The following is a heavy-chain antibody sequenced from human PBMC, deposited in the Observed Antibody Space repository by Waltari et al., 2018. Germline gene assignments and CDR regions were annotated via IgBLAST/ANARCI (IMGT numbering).Heavy chain of an antibody. CDR2: IYPGDSDT. V-gene: IGHV5-51*01. D-gene: IGHD4-17*01. Sequence: EVQLVRSGAEVKKPGESLKISCKGSGYSSTSYWLGWVRQMPGQGLEGMGIIYPGDSDTRYSPSFQGQVAIAADKSISAAYLQWSSLKTSDTAMYYWARRHPKTVQGDAFDIWGQGTMVTVSS. CDR3: ARRHPKTVQGDAFDI. J-gene: IGHJ3*02. CDR1: GYSSTSYW.